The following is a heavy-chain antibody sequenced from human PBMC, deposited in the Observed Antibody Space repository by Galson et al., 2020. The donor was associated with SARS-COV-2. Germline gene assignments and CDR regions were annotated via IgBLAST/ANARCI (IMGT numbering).Heavy chain of an antibody. V-gene: IGHV3-7*01. D-gene: IGHD2-2*01. CDR2: IKPNAGEI. CDR3: ARDLVDPAVMGYFDL. Sequence: GESLKISCAASGFTFSSFWMSWVRQAPGKGLEWVANIKPNAGEIYYVDSVKGRFTISRDNAKNSLYLQMNNLRGEDTAVYFCARDLVDPAVMGYFDLWGRGTLVTVSS. J-gene: IGHJ2*01. CDR1: GFTFSSFW.